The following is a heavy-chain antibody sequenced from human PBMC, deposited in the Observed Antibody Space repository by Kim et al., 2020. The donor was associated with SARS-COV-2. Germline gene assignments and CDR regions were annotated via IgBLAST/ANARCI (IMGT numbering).Heavy chain of an antibody. Sequence: GGSLRLSCAASGFTFSSYWMHWVRQAPGKGLVWVSRINSDGSSTSYADSVKGRFTISRDNAKNTLYLQMNSLRAEDTAVYYCARADGYGVLDYWGQGTLVTVSS. CDR2: INSDGSST. CDR1: GFTFSSYW. J-gene: IGHJ4*02. D-gene: IGHD4-17*01. V-gene: IGHV3-74*01. CDR3: ARADGYGVLDY.